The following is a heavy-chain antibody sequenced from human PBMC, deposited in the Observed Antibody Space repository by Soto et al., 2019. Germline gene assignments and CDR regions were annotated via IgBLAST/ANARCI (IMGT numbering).Heavy chain of an antibody. CDR2: INHSVGST. CDR3: AREVAPSFDH. CDR1: GYTFTTYY. Sequence: QVYLVQSGAEVKTPGASVMLSCKASGYTFTTYYMHLVRQAPGQGLEWMGIINHSVGSTSYAQKFQGRLTMTRDTSTSTVYMELSRLRSEDTAVYYCAREVAPSFDHWAQGTLVTGSS. V-gene: IGHV1-46*01. J-gene: IGHJ4*02.